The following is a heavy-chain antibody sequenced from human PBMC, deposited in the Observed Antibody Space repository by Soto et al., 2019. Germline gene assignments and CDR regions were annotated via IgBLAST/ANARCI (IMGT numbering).Heavy chain of an antibody. V-gene: IGHV3-11*01. CDR1: GFTFSDYY. CDR2: LSQSSTAI. Sequence: QVQVVESGGGLVKPGGSLRLSCTASGFTFSDYYMGWVRKAPGKGLEWISYLSQSSTAIYYADSVRGRFTISRDDAENSLFLQMSSLTAEDTAMYYCARWSSAFDHWGQGTPVTFSS. CDR3: ARWSSAFDH. J-gene: IGHJ4*02.